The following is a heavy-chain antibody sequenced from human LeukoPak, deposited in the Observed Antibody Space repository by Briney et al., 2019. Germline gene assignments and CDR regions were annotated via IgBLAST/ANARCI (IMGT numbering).Heavy chain of an antibody. V-gene: IGHV4-39*07. Sequence: PSETLSLTCAVAGGSISSSSYYWGWIRQPPGKGLEWIGSIYYSGSTYYNPSLKSRVTISVDTSKNQFSLKLSSVTAADTAVYYCAREVVAATDYWGQGTLVTVSS. CDR3: AREVVAATDY. D-gene: IGHD2-15*01. CDR1: GGSISSSSYY. J-gene: IGHJ4*02. CDR2: IYYSGST.